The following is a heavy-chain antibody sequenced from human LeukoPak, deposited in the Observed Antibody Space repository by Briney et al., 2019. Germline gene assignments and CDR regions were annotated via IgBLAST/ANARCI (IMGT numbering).Heavy chain of an antibody. V-gene: IGHV4-4*02. Sequence: SETLSLTCAVSGGSISSSNWWSWVRQPPGKGLEWIGEIYHSGSTNYNPSLKSRVTISVDKSKNQFSLKLSSVTAADTAVYYCAKDANLNSLNYAKGGMDVWGQGTTVTVSS. J-gene: IGHJ6*02. CDR1: GGSISSSNW. CDR2: IYHSGST. D-gene: IGHD4-11*01. CDR3: AKDANLNSLNYAKGGMDV.